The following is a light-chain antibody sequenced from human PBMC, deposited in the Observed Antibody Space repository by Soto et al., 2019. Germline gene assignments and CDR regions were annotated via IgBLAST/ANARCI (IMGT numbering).Light chain of an antibody. CDR3: AAWDDRLNGAL. CDR1: SSNIGSNT. CDR2: SDT. J-gene: IGLJ1*01. V-gene: IGLV1-44*01. Sequence: QSVLTQPPSGSGIPGQRVTMSCSGGSSNIGSNTVSWYQHLPGTAPQLLIYSDTQRASGVADRFSGSKSGTSASLAISGLQSDDEADYYCAAWDDRLNGALFGTGTKVTVL.